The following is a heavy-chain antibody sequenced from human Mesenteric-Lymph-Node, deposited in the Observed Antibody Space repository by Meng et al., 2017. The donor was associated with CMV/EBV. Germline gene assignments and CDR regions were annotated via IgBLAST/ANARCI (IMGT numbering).Heavy chain of an antibody. D-gene: IGHD3-10*01. J-gene: IGHJ4*02. Sequence: FPSYCVGWVRQMPGKGLEWMGIIYPGDSDTRYSPSFQGQFTISADKSISTAYLQWSSLKASDTAMYYCAKTHTYGSGSYYNQYYFDYWGQGTLVTVSS. CDR2: IYPGDSDT. V-gene: IGHV5-51*01. CDR1: FPSYC. CDR3: AKTHTYGSGSYYNQYYFDY.